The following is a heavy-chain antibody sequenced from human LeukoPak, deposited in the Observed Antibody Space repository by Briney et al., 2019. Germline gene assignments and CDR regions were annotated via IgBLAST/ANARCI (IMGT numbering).Heavy chain of an antibody. Sequence: SETLSLTCAVYGGSLSGYYWSWIRQPPGKGLEWIGDINHSGSTNYNPSLKSRVTISVDTSKNQFSLKLSSVTAADTAVYYCAARQRRGYSYGPYYFDYWGQGSLVTVSS. J-gene: IGHJ4*02. D-gene: IGHD5-18*01. V-gene: IGHV4-34*01. CDR2: INHSGST. CDR1: GGSLSGYY. CDR3: AARQRRGYSYGPYYFDY.